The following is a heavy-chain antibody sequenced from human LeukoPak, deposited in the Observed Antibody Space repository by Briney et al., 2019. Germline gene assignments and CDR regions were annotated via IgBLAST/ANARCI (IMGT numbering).Heavy chain of an antibody. Sequence: PSETLSLTCTVSGYSISSGYYWGWIRQPPGKGLEWIGSIYHSGSTYYNPSLKSRVTISVDTSKNQFSLKLSSVTAADTAVYYCAGAPLGGVIVPDYWGQGTLVTVSS. CDR1: GYSISSGYY. CDR3: AGAPLGGVIVPDY. J-gene: IGHJ4*02. V-gene: IGHV4-38-2*02. D-gene: IGHD3-16*02. CDR2: IYHSGST.